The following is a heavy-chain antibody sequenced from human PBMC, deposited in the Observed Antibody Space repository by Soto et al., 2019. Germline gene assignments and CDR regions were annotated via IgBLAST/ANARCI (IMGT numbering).Heavy chain of an antibody. CDR3: ARGPRRGSGSHSSYFDY. J-gene: IGHJ4*02. CDR1: GGSFSGYY. D-gene: IGHD3-10*01. Sequence: SETLSLTCAVYGGSFSGYYWSWIRQPPGKGLEWIGEINHSGSTNYNPSLKSRVTISVDTSKNQFSLKLSSVTAADTAVYYCARGPRRGSGSHSSYFDYWGQGTLVTVSS. V-gene: IGHV4-34*01. CDR2: INHSGST.